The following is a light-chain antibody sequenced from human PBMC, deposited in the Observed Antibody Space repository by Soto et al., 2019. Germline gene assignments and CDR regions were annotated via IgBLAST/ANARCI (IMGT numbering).Light chain of an antibody. V-gene: IGKV3-11*01. J-gene: IGKJ4*01. CDR1: QTFSSY. CDR2: DAS. CDR3: QQVKNNTPLT. Sequence: EIVLTQSPATLSLSPGERATLSCRASQTFSSYLAWYQQKPGQAPRLLIYDASNRATGVPARFSGSGSGTDFTLTISSLEPEDFATYYCQQVKNNTPLTFGGGTKLEIK.